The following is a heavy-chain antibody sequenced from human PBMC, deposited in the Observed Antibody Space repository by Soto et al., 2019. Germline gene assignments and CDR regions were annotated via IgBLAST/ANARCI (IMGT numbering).Heavy chain of an antibody. J-gene: IGHJ6*02. V-gene: IGHV1-18*01. CDR3: ARDPGRNYDVLTGYYLPYGMDV. CDR1: GYTFTRYG. CDR2: ISADNGNT. Sequence: ASVKVSCKASGYTFTRYGIIWVRQAPGQGLEWMGWISADNGNTNYAQKFQDRVSITRDTSARTGYMELSSLTSEDTAVYYCARDPGRNYDVLTGYYLPYGMDVWGQGTTVTVS. D-gene: IGHD3-9*01.